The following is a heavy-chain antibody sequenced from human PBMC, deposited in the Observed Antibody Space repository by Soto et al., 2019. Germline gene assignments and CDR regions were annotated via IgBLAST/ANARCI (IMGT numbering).Heavy chain of an antibody. CDR2: IYYNSEST. V-gene: IGHV4-59*01. Sequence: QVQLQESGPGLVKPSETLSLTCTVSGGSISDYYWSWIRQPPGKGLEWIGFIYYNSESTNYNPSLKSRVTISLDTSKSQFSLRRRSVTAADTAVYYCARKSGSYRSGIDYWGQGALVTVSS. D-gene: IGHD1-26*01. CDR1: GGSISDYY. J-gene: IGHJ4*02. CDR3: ARKSGSYRSGIDY.